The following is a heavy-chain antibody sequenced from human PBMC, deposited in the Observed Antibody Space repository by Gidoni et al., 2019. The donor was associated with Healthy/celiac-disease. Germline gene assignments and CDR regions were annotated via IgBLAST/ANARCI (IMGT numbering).Heavy chain of an antibody. CDR1: GYSISSGYY. V-gene: IGHV4-38-2*02. CDR3: ARDRAAALIY. D-gene: IGHD6-13*01. Sequence: QVQLQASGPGLVKPSETLSLTCAVSGYSISSGYYWGWIRQPPGKGLEWIGSIYHSGSTYYNPSLKSRVTISVDTSKNQFSLKLSSVTAADTAVYYCARDRAAALIYWGQGTLVTVSS. J-gene: IGHJ4*02. CDR2: IYHSGST.